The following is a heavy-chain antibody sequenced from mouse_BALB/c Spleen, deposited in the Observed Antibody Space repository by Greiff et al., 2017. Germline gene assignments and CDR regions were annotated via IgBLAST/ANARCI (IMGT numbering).Heavy chain of an antibody. CDR1: GFTFSSYA. D-gene: IGHD1-2*01. V-gene: IGHV5-9-4*01. CDR3: ARDQGTTATWYFDV. Sequence: EVQGVESGGGLVKPGGSLKLSCAASGFTFSSYAMSWVRQSPEKRLEWVAEISSGGSYTYYPDTVTGRFTISRDNAKNTLYLEMSSLRSEDTAMYYCARDQGTTATWYFDVWGAGTTVTVSS. J-gene: IGHJ1*01. CDR2: ISSGGSYT.